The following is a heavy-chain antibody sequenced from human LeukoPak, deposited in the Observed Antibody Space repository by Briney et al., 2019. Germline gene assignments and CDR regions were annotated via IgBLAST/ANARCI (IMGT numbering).Heavy chain of an antibody. D-gene: IGHD1-26*01. V-gene: IGHV1-2*02. CDR1: GYTFTGYY. J-gene: IGHJ4*02. Sequence: GASVKVSCKASGYTFTGYYMHWVRQAPGQGLEWMGWINPKSGGTKYAQNFQGRVTMTRDTSISTAYMELSSLRSDDTAMYYCARSYSGFGYALHDYWGQGTLVTVSS. CDR3: ARSYSGFGYALHDY. CDR2: INPKSGGT.